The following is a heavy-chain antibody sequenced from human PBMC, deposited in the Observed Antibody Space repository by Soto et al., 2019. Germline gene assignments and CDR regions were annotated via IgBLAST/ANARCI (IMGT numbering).Heavy chain of an antibody. CDR1: GYTFTSYD. CDR3: ARAVTTYYYYYMDV. CDR2: MNPNSGNT. V-gene: IGHV1-8*01. Sequence: ASVKVSCKASGYTFTSYDINWVRQATGQGLEWMGWMNPNSGNTGYAQKFQGRVTMTRNTSISTAYMELSSLRSEDTAVYYCARAVTTYYYYYMDVRGKGTTVTVSS. J-gene: IGHJ6*03. D-gene: IGHD4-17*01.